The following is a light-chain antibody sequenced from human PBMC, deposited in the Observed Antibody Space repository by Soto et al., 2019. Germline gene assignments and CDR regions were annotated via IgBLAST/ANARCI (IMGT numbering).Light chain of an antibody. CDR2: GNS. CDR3: QSYDSSLSGVV. CDR1: SSNIGAGYD. V-gene: IGLV1-40*01. Sequence: QSVLTQSPSVSGTPGQRVTISCTGSSSNIGAGYDVHWYQQLPGTAPKVLIYGNSNRPSGVPDRFSGSKSGTSASLAITGLQAEDEAGYYCQSYDSSLSGVVFGGGTKLTVL. J-gene: IGLJ2*01.